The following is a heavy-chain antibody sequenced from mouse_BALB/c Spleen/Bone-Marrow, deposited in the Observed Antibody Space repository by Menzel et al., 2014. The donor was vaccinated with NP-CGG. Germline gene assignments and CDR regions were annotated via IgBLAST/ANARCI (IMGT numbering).Heavy chain of an antibody. CDR2: ISSGSSTI. Sequence: EVKLVESGGGLVQPGGSRKLSCAASGFTFSSFGMHWVRQAPEKGLEWVAYISSGSSTIYYADTVKGRFTISRDNPKNTLFLQMTSLRSEDTAMYYCARGNYGFSFYYAMDYWGQGTSVTVS. V-gene: IGHV5-17*02. CDR3: ARGNYGFSFYYAMDY. J-gene: IGHJ4*01. CDR1: GFTFSSFG. D-gene: IGHD1-1*01.